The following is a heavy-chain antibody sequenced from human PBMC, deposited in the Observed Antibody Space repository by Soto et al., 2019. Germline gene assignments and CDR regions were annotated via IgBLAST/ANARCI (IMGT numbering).Heavy chain of an antibody. CDR1: GFTFSSYA. V-gene: IGHV3-23*01. Sequence: PGGSLRLACAASGFTFSSYAMSWVRQAPGKGLEWVSAISGSGGSTYYADSVKGRFTISRDNSKNTLYLQMNSLRAEDTAVYYFAKDRSGWLGTHXFDYWGQRTLVTVSS. CDR3: AKDRSGWLGTHXFDY. CDR2: ISGSGGST. J-gene: IGHJ4*02. D-gene: IGHD6-19*01.